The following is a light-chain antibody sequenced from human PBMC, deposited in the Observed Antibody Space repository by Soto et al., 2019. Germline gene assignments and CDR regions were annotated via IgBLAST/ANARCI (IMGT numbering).Light chain of an antibody. Sequence: QSALTQPASVSGSPGQSITISCTGTSSDVGNYNYVSWYQLHPGKAPKLMIYEVTNRPSGVSDRFSGSKSGNTASLTVSGLQAEDEGDYYCSSYVRRSSSWVFGGGTQMTV. J-gene: IGLJ3*02. CDR2: EVT. CDR1: SSDVGNYNY. CDR3: SSYVRRSSSWV. V-gene: IGLV2-14*01.